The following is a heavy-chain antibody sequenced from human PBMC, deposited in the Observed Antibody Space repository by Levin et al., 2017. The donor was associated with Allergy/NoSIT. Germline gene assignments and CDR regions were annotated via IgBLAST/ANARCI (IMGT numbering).Heavy chain of an antibody. D-gene: IGHD6-25*01. CDR3: AREYSSDFSYFYGMDV. CDR1: GYTFTGHY. Sequence: TGGSLRLSCKASGYTFTGHYMHWVRQAPGQGLEWMGWINPNSGGTNSAQKFQGRLTMTRDTSIGTAYMELRRLRSDDTAVYYCAREYSSDFSYFYGMDVWGQGTTVTVSS. CDR2: INPNSGGT. J-gene: IGHJ6*02. V-gene: IGHV1-2*02.